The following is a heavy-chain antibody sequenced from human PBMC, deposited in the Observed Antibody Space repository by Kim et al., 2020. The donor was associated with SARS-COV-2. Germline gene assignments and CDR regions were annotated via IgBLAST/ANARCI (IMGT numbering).Heavy chain of an antibody. V-gene: IGHV4-31*03. J-gene: IGHJ4*02. Sequence: SETLSLTCTVSGGSISSGGYYWSWIRQHPGKGLEWIGYIYYSGSTYYNPSLKSRVTISVDTSKNQFSLKLSSVTAADTAVYYCARLWFGESPDFDYWGQGTLVTVSS. CDR1: GGSISSGGYY. D-gene: IGHD3-10*01. CDR2: IYYSGST. CDR3: ARLWFGESPDFDY.